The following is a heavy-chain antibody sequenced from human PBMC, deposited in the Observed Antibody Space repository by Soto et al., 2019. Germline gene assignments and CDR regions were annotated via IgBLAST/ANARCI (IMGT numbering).Heavy chain of an antibody. Sequence: QVQLVQSGAEVKKPGSSVKVSCKASGGTFSSYTISWVRQAPGQGLEWMGRIIPILGIANYAQKFQGRVTIKADKSTSTAYMELSSMRSEDTAVYYCAALEAPDAFDIWGQGTMVTVSS. J-gene: IGHJ3*02. CDR2: IIPILGIA. CDR3: AALEAPDAFDI. CDR1: GGTFSSYT. V-gene: IGHV1-69*02.